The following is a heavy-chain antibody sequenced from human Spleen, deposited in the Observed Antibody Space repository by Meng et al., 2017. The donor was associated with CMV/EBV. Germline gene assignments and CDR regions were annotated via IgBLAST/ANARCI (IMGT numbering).Heavy chain of an antibody. CDR3: ARDMVSFGYFGY. D-gene: IGHD5-18*01. CDR2: INPSGGST. Sequence: ASVKVSCKASGYYFTEYYIHWVRQAPGQGLEWMGMINPSGGSTHYAQKFQGRVTLTRDTSTRTVYMQLSSLRSEDTAVYYCARDMVSFGYFGYWGQGMLVTVSS. J-gene: IGHJ4*02. CDR1: GYYFTEYY. V-gene: IGHV1-46*01.